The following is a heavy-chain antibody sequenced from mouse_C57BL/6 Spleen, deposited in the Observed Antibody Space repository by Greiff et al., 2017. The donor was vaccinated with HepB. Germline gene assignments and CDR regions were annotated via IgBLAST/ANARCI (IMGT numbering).Heavy chain of an antibody. Sequence: QVQLQQPGAELVKPGASVKLSCKASGYTFTSYWMHWVKQRSGQGLEWIGMIHPNSGSTNYNEKFKSKATLTVDKSSSTAYMQLSSLTSEDSAVYYCASGDGYHWYFDVWGTGTTVTVSS. V-gene: IGHV1-64*01. CDR2: IHPNSGST. CDR3: ASGDGYHWYFDV. J-gene: IGHJ1*03. CDR1: GYTFTSYW. D-gene: IGHD2-3*01.